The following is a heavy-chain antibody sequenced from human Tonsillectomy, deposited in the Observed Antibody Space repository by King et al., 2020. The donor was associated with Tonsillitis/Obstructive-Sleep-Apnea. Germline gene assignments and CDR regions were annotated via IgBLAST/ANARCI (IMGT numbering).Heavy chain of an antibody. J-gene: IGHJ4*02. CDR1: GGSFSDYY. D-gene: IGHD3-3*01. CDR3: AREGKEGYYDFWSAYFDY. V-gene: IGHV4-34*01. Sequence: VQLQQWGAGLLKPSEPLSLTCAVYGGSFSDYYWSWIRQPPGKGLEWIGEINHSGSTNYNPSLKSRVTISVDTSKNQFSLKLSSVTAADTAVYYCAREGKEGYYDFWSAYFDYWGQGTLVTVSS. CDR2: INHSGST.